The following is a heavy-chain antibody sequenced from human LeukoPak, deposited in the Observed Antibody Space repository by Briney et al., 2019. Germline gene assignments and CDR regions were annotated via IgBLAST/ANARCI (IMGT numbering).Heavy chain of an antibody. CDR1: GFTVSSNY. Sequence: GGSLRLSCAASGFTVSSNYMSWVRHAPGKGLMWISRINSDGSTTAYADSVRGRFTISRDNAKNTLYLQMNSLRADDTAVYYCVRALSGYDDYWGQGTLVTLSS. CDR2: INSDGSTT. CDR3: VRALSGYDDY. J-gene: IGHJ4*02. D-gene: IGHD5-12*01. V-gene: IGHV3-74*01.